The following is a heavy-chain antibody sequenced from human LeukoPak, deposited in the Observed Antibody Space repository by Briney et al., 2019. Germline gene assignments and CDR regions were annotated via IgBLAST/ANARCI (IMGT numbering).Heavy chain of an antibody. D-gene: IGHD3-9*01. Sequence: ASVKVSCKASGNTFTSYGISWVRQAPGQGLEWMGWISAYNGNTNYAQKLQGRVTMTTDTSTSTAYMELRSLRSDDTAVYYCARSRGDILSLDYYYYGMDVWGKGTTVTVSS. CDR3: ARSRGDILSLDYYYYGMDV. V-gene: IGHV1-18*04. J-gene: IGHJ6*04. CDR1: GNTFTSYG. CDR2: ISAYNGNT.